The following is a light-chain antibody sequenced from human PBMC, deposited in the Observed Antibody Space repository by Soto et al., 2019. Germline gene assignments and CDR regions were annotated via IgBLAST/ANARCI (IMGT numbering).Light chain of an antibody. V-gene: IGKV3-15*01. CDR1: QSVSSS. CDR2: GAS. CDR3: QQYNNWPGT. J-gene: IGKJ1*01. Sequence: IVMTQSPATLSVSPGERATLSCRASQSVSSSLAWYQQKPGQAPRLLIYGASTRATGIPARFSGSGSGTEFTLTISSLQSEDFAVDYCQQYNNWPGTFGQGTKVDIK.